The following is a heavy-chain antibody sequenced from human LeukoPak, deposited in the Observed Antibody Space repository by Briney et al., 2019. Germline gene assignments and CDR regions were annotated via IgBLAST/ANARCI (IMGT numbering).Heavy chain of an antibody. D-gene: IGHD2-21*01. J-gene: IGHJ3*02. CDR3: ARERTLVGGADI. CDR2: IYHSGST. CDR1: GYSLSNAYY. V-gene: IGHV4-38-2*02. Sequence: SETLSLTCTVSGYSLSNAYYWGWIRQPPGKGLEWIGIIYHSGSTYYNPSLKSRVTISVDTSKNQFSLKLSSVTAADTAVYYCARERTLVGGADIWGQGTKVTVSS.